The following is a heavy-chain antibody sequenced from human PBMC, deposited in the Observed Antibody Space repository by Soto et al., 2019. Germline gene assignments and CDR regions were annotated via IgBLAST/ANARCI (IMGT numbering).Heavy chain of an antibody. J-gene: IGHJ5*02. V-gene: IGHV4-34*01. Sequence: SETLSLTWAVYGGSFSGYYWSWIRQPPGKGVEWIGEINHSGSTNYNPSLKSRVTISVDTSKNQFSLKLSSVTAADTAVYYCARVRHYDFWSGYPQKNWFDPWGQGTLVTVSS. CDR1: GGSFSGYY. CDR2: INHSGST. CDR3: ARVRHYDFWSGYPQKNWFDP. D-gene: IGHD3-3*01.